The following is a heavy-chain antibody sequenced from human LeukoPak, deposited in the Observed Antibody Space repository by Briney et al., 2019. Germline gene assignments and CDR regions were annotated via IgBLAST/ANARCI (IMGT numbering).Heavy chain of an antibody. CDR1: GFTFSSYS. CDR2: ISSSSSTI. CDR3: ARDHNSSGWYFVYYYYMDV. Sequence: GGSLRLSCAASGFTFSSYSMNWVRQAPGKGLEWVSYISSSSSTIYYADSVKGRFTISRDNAKNSLYLQMNSLRAEDTAVYYCARDHNSSGWYFVYYYYMDVWGKGTTVTISS. V-gene: IGHV3-48*01. J-gene: IGHJ6*03. D-gene: IGHD6-19*01.